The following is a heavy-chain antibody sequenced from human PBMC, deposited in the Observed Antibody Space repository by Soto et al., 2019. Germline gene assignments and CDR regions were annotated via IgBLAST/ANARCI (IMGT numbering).Heavy chain of an antibody. J-gene: IGHJ3*02. CDR3: ARERFPGQGAFDI. V-gene: IGHV1-69*13. Sequence: AVKVSCKASGGNFSSYAISWVRQAPGQGVEWMGGIIPIFGTANYAQKFQGRVTITADESTSTAYMELSSLRSEDTAVYYCARERFPGQGAFDIWGQGTMVPVSS. CDR2: IIPIFGTA. CDR1: GGNFSSYA. D-gene: IGHD3-3*01.